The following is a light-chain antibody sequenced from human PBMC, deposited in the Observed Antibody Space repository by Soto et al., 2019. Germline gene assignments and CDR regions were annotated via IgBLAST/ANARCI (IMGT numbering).Light chain of an antibody. Sequence: EIVLTQSPATLYLSPGERATLSCRASQSVGSSLAWYQQKPGQAPRLLIYDASNRATGIPARFSGSGSGTDFTLTISSLEPEDFAVYYCQQRSNWPALTFGGGTKVDIK. J-gene: IGKJ4*01. CDR1: QSVGSS. CDR3: QQRSNWPALT. CDR2: DAS. V-gene: IGKV3-11*01.